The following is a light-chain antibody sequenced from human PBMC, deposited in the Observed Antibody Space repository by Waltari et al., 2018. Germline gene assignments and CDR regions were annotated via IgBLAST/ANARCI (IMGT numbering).Light chain of an antibody. CDR2: RYD. V-gene: IGLV1-47*01. Sequence: QSVLTQPPSASGTPGQTVTISCSGSSSNVGRNSVYWYQQLPGTATKRLIYRYDRPPQAVPARFFGSNSCTSSFLVITGLRPEDEADYYCAAWDDILDVVFGGGTRLTV. J-gene: IGLJ2*01. CDR3: AAWDDILDVV. CDR1: SSNVGRNS.